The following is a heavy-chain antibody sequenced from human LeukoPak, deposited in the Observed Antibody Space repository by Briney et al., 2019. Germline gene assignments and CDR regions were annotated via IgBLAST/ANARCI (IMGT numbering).Heavy chain of an antibody. V-gene: IGHV1-2*02. CDR2: INPHTGAA. Sequence: ASVNDSCQGCGYSYIENYLHCVRQAPGQGLEWMGLINPHTGAANYSHKFWGRVTMTRDTSISTAYMHLTRLKFDDTATYYCARGRSVYAPWGQGTPVTVSS. J-gene: IGHJ5*02. CDR1: GYSYIENY. D-gene: IGHD3-3*01. CDR3: ARGRSVYAP.